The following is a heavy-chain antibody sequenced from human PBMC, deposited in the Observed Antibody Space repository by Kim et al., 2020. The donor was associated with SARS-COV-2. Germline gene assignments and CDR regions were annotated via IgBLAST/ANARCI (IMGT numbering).Heavy chain of an antibody. Sequence: GGSLRLSCAASGFTFSSYAMHWVRQAPGKGLEWVAVISYDGSNKYYADSVKGRFTISRDNSKNTLYLQMNSLRAEDTAVYYCAGEGAVSDMIVVVSVFGYWGQGTLVTVSS. CDR3: AGEGAVSDMIVVVSVFGY. V-gene: IGHV3-30*04. D-gene: IGHD3-22*01. CDR1: GFTFSSYA. CDR2: ISYDGSNK. J-gene: IGHJ4*02.